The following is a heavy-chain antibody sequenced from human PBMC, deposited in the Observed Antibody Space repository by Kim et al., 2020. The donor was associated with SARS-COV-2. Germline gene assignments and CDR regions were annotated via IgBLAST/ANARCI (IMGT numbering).Heavy chain of an antibody. Sequence: SETLSLTCTVSGGSIRSSSYYWGWIRQPPGKGLEWIGSIYYSGSTYYNPSLKSRVTISVDTSKNQFSLKLSSVTAADTAVYYCARLLHRAFDIWGQGTMVTVSS. CDR1: GGSIRSSSYY. J-gene: IGHJ3*02. CDR3: ARLLHRAFDI. CDR2: IYYSGST. V-gene: IGHV4-39*01.